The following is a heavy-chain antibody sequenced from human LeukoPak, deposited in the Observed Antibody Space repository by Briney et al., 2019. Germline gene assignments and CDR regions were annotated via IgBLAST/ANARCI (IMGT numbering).Heavy chain of an antibody. V-gene: IGHV3-21*01. D-gene: IGHD6-19*01. CDR3: ARVGAVAGTLKPNDAFDI. CDR2: ISSSSSYI. J-gene: IGHJ3*02. Sequence: GGSLRLSCAASGFTFSSYSMNWVRQAPGKGLEWVSSISSSSSYIYYADSVKGRFTISRDNAKNSLYLQMNSLRAEDTAVYYCARVGAVAGTLKPNDAFDIWGQGTMVTVSS. CDR1: GFTFSSYS.